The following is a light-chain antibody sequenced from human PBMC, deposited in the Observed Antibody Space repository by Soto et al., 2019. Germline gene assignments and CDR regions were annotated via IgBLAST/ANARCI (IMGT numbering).Light chain of an antibody. CDR2: GAS. V-gene: IGKV3-20*01. Sequence: EVVLTQSPGTLSLSPGERATPSCRASQSVTNNYLAWYQQRPGLAPRLLIYGASSRATGIPDRFSGGGSGTGFTLTIGRLEPEDFAVYYCQHYGRSRTFGQGTKVDI. CDR1: QSVTNNY. J-gene: IGKJ1*01. CDR3: QHYGRSRT.